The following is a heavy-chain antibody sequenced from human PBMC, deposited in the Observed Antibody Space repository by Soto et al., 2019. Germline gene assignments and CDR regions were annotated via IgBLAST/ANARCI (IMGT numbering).Heavy chain of an antibody. D-gene: IGHD2-21*02. V-gene: IGHV3-30*03. Sequence: VQLVESGGGVVQPGTSLRLSCKASGFIFRDYLIHWVRQAPGKGLEWLAVLSFDGTAEYYADSTRGRFTIYRDIPKSTTYLVINNVRREDTAMYYCARVATRLQSMEVLEYWGQGTLVTVPS. CDR3: ARVATRLQSMEVLEY. CDR1: GFIFRDYL. CDR2: LSFDGTAE. J-gene: IGHJ4*02.